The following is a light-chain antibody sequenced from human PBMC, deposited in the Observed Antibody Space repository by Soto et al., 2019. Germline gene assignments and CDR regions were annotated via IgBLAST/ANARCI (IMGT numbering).Light chain of an antibody. Sequence: DIQMTQSPSTLSASEGDRVTISCRASQTISSWLAWYQQKPGKAPKLLIYKASTLKSGVPSRFSGSGSGTDFTLTISSLQPEDFATYYCQQANSFPITFGQGTRLEI. J-gene: IGKJ5*01. CDR3: QQANSFPIT. V-gene: IGKV1-5*03. CDR1: QTISSW. CDR2: KAS.